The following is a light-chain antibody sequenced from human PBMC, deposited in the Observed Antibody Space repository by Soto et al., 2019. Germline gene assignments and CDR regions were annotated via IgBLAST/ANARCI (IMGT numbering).Light chain of an antibody. Sequence: EIVLTQSPDTLSLFPGQRATLYCRASQSVSSTYLAWYQQKPGQAPRPLISAASSRATGTPDRFSGSGSGTDFTLTISRLEPEDFAVYYCQQYGSSRWTFGQGTKV. CDR3: QQYGSSRWT. CDR2: AAS. J-gene: IGKJ1*01. V-gene: IGKV3-20*01. CDR1: QSVSSTY.